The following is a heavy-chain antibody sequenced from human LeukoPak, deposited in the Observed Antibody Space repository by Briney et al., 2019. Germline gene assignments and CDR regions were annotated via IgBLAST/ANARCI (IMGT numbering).Heavy chain of an antibody. V-gene: IGHV3-23*01. J-gene: IGHJ5*01. Sequence: QPGGSLRLSCAASGFTFSNYAMSWVRQTPGKGLECVSVVTGSGGDTYYTGSVNGRFTISRDNSKNTLYLQMNSLGAEDTAVYYCARGTLEHCSGASCYPLDSWGQGTLVTVSS. CDR2: VTGSGGDT. CDR1: GFTFSNYA. CDR3: ARGTLEHCSGASCYPLDS. D-gene: IGHD2-15*01.